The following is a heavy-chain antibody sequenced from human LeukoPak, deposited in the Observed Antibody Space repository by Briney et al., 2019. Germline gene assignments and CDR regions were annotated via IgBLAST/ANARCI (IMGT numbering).Heavy chain of an antibody. CDR3: ARASGYSYEPITPGFDY. J-gene: IGHJ4*02. CDR2: ISAYNGNT. D-gene: IGHD5-18*01. CDR1: GYTFTSYG. Sequence: ASVKVSCKASGYTFTSYGISWVRQAPGQGLEWMGWISAYNGNTNYAQKLQGRVTMTTDTSTSTAYMELRSLRSDDTAVYYCARASGYSYEPITPGFDYWGQGTLVTVSS. V-gene: IGHV1-18*01.